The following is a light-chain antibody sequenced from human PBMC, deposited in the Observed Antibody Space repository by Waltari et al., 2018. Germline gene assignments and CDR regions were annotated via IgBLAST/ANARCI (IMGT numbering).Light chain of an antibody. Sequence: DAVLTQSPLSLPVTLGQPASIPCRSSQSLVYRDGNTYLNWCQQRPGQSQRRLIYKVSERDAGVPDRFSGSGSGTDFTLKISRVEAEDVGVYYCMQGTHWPYTFGQGTKVEIK. CDR1: QSLVYRDGNTY. V-gene: IGKV2-30*01. CDR2: KVS. CDR3: MQGTHWPYT. J-gene: IGKJ2*01.